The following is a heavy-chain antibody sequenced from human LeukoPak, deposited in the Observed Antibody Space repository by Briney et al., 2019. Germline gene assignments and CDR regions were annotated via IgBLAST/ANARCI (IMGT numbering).Heavy chain of an antibody. J-gene: IGHJ4*02. CDR2: ISSSSSYI. CDR3: ARDQYFWSGYSTPAGDY. D-gene: IGHD3-3*01. CDR1: GFTFSSYS. Sequence: GGSLRLSCAASGFTFSSYSMNWVRQAPGKGLEWVSSISSSSSYIYYADSVKGRFTISRDNAKNSLYLQMNSLRAEDTAVYYCARDQYFWSGYSTPAGDYWGQGTLVTVSS. V-gene: IGHV3-21*01.